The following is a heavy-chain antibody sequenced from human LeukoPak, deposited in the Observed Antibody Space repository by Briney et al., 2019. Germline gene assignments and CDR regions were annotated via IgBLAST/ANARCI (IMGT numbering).Heavy chain of an antibody. Sequence: SETLSLTCAVYGGSFSGYYWRGIRQPPGKGLEGIGEINHSGSSNYNPSLKSRVTISVDTSKNQFSLMLSSVTAADTAVYYCARRKWLRTAFDYWGQGTLVTVSS. CDR3: ARRKWLRTAFDY. D-gene: IGHD5-12*01. J-gene: IGHJ4*02. V-gene: IGHV4-34*01. CDR2: INHSGSS. CDR1: GGSFSGYY.